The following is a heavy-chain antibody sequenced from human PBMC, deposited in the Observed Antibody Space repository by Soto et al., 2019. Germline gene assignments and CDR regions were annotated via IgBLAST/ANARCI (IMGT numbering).Heavy chain of an antibody. CDR2: ISDSGGST. CDR1: GFTFSSYG. CDR3: GGISVGS. D-gene: IGHD6-19*01. Sequence: EVQLLESGGGLVQPGGSLRLSCAASGFTFSSYGLNWVRQAPGKGLEWVSVISDSGGSTYYADSVKGRFTNSRDNSNNTLSLKVSSLRAEDTAVYYCGGISVGSWGQGTLVTVSS. J-gene: IGHJ5*02. V-gene: IGHV3-23*01.